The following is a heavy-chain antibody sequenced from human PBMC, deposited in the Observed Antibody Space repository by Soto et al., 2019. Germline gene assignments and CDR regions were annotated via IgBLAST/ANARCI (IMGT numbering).Heavy chain of an antibody. CDR1: GYSFIDYY. CDR2: INPKSGAS. J-gene: IGHJ4*02. V-gene: IGHV1-2*02. D-gene: IGHD5-12*01. Sequence: QVQLVQSGAEVKKPGASVKVSCRTSGYSFIDYYVHGVRQAPGQGLEWVGWINPKSGASKYAENFQGRVTMTRDRSTSTVYMELAGLRSDDTAVYYCARWNDAVATHDSWGQGSLVTVSS. CDR3: ARWNDAVATHDS.